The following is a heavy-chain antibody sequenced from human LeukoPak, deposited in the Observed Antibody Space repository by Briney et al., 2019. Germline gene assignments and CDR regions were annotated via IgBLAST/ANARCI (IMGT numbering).Heavy chain of an antibody. Sequence: GESLKISCQGSGYSFTSFWVAWVRQMPGKGLEWMGIIYPGDSDTRYSPSFQGQVTISADKSISTAYLQWSSLKASDTAMYYCARLPLDYYDSSGYYFAAFDIWGQGTMVTVSS. CDR1: GYSFTSFW. D-gene: IGHD3-22*01. J-gene: IGHJ3*02. V-gene: IGHV5-51*01. CDR3: ARLPLDYYDSSGYYFAAFDI. CDR2: IYPGDSDT.